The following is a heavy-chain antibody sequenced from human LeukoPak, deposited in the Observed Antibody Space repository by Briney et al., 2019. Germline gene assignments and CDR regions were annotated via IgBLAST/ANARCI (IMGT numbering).Heavy chain of an antibody. CDR2: INPNSGGT. Sequence: ASVTVSCKASGYTFTGHYMHWVRQAPGQGLEWVGWINPNSGGTNYAQKFQGRVTMTRDTSISTAYMELTRLRSDDTAVYYCARDGNGNCHPFDPWGQGTLVTDSS. CDR1: GYTFTGHY. J-gene: IGHJ5*02. D-gene: IGHD1-7*01. V-gene: IGHV1-2*02. CDR3: ARDGNGNCHPFDP.